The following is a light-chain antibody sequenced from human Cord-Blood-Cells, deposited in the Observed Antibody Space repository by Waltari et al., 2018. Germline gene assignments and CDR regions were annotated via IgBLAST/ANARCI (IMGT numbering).Light chain of an antibody. CDR1: QSVLYSSNNKNY. V-gene: IGKV4-1*01. J-gene: IGKJ2*01. CDR2: WSS. Sequence: DIVMTQSPDYLAVYLGDRATINCKSRQSVLYSSNNKNYLAWYQQKPGQPPKLLIYWSSTRESGVPDRFSGSESGTDFTLTISSLQAEDVAFYYCQQYYSTPYTFGQETKLEIK. CDR3: QQYYSTPYT.